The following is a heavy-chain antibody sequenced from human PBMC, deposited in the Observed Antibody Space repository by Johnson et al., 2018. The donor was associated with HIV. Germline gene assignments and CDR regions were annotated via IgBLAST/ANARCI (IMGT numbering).Heavy chain of an antibody. CDR1: GLIFSRSW. D-gene: IGHD3-16*01. Sequence: EVQLVESGGGLIQPGGSLRLSCEASGLIFSRSWMHWVRQAPGKGLVWVSRSNSAGTSTRYADSVKGRFTISTDKAKNTLHLQMNSLRVEDTAVYYCAREWGVMTFGGVIPRNAFDIWGQGTMVTVSS. CDR3: AREWGVMTFGGVIPRNAFDI. J-gene: IGHJ3*02. CDR2: SNSAGTST. V-gene: IGHV3-74*01.